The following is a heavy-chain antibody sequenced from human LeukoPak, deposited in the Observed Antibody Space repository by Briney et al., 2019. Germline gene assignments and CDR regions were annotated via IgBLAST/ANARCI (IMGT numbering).Heavy chain of an antibody. D-gene: IGHD3-10*01. CDR3: AKRPRGNYLDPFDY. V-gene: IGHV3-23*01. Sequence: GGSLRLSCAASGLTFSSYAMSWVRQAPGKGLEWVSGISGSGGSTYYADSVKGRFTISRDNSKNRLYLQMNSLRAEDTAVYYCAKRPRGNYLDPFDYWGQGTLVTVSS. CDR1: GLTFSSYA. CDR2: ISGSGGST. J-gene: IGHJ4*02.